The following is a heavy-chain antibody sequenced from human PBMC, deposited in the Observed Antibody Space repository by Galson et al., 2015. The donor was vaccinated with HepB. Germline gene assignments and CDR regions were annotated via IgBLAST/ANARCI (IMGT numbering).Heavy chain of an antibody. CDR2: IISSFGTA. CDR3: ARDRHPMHIVVVPAATTYDGMDA. J-gene: IGHJ6*02. V-gene: IGHV1-69*13. D-gene: IGHD2-2*01. CDR1: GGTFSSYA. Sequence: SVKVSCKASGGTFSSYAISWVRQAPGQGLEWMGGIISSFGTANYAQKFKGRVTITADESTSTAYLEMSSLRSEDTAVYYCARDRHPMHIVVVPAATTYDGMDAWGQGTTVTGSS.